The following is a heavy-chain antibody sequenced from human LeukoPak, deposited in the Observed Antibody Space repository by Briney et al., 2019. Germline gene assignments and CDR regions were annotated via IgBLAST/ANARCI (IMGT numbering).Heavy chain of an antibody. CDR3: ARVGYDILTGFHY. V-gene: IGHV3-48*02. Sequence: PGVSLRLSCAASGFTFSDYSINWVRQAPGKGLEWVSFISSRSSSIYYADSVKGRFTISRDNAKKSLYLQMNSLRDEDTAVYYCARVGYDILTGFHYWGQGTLVTVSS. CDR2: ISSRSSSI. D-gene: IGHD3-9*01. CDR1: GFTFSDYS. J-gene: IGHJ4*02.